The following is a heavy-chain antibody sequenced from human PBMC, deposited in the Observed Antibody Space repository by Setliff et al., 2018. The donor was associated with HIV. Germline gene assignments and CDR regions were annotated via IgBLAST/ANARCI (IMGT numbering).Heavy chain of an antibody. CDR1: GFSFPDAW. CDR3: VRDVAATNMVRGMLYHYYYMDL. D-gene: IGHD3-10*01. J-gene: IGHJ6*03. V-gene: IGHV3-72*01. CDR2: SKNRANSYTT. Sequence: SLRLSCAASGFSFPDAWMNWVRQAPGKGPEWVARSKNRANSYTTEYAASVKGRFTISRDESENSVYLQMNSLEAEDTAVYYCVRDVAATNMVRGMLYHYYYMDLWGKGTTVTVSS.